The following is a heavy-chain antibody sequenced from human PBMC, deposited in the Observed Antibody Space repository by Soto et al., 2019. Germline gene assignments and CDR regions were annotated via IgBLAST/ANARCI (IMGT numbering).Heavy chain of an antibody. CDR3: ASLDSSSSSYYYYYYMDV. D-gene: IGHD6-6*01. V-gene: IGHV4-39*01. CDR1: GGSISSSSYY. CDR2: IYYSGST. J-gene: IGHJ6*03. Sequence: QLQLQESGPGLVKPSETLSLTCTVSGGSISSSSYYWGWIRQPPGKGLEWIGSIYYSGSTYYNPSLKSRVTLSVDTSKTQFSLKLSSVTAADTAVYYCASLDSSSSSYYYYYYMDVWGKGTTVTVSS.